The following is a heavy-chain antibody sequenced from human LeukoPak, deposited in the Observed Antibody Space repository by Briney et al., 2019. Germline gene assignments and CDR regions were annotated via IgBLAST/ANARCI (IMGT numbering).Heavy chain of an antibody. CDR1: GSTFSNAW. V-gene: IGHV3-15*01. CDR2: IKSKTDGGTT. Sequence: GGSLRLSCAASGSTFSNAWMSWVRQAPGKGLEWVGRIKSKTDGGTTDYAAPVKGRFTISRDDSKNTLYLQMNSLKTEDTAVYYCTGIIRFLEWLLSDYWGQGTLVTVSS. CDR3: TGIIRFLEWLLSDY. D-gene: IGHD3-3*01. J-gene: IGHJ4*02.